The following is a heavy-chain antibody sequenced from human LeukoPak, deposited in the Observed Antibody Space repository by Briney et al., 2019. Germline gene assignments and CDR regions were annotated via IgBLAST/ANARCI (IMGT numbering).Heavy chain of an antibody. CDR3: ARDYNGSGSSHNY. CDR2: IKQDGSEK. CDR1: GFTFSSYW. J-gene: IGHJ4*02. D-gene: IGHD3-10*01. V-gene: IGHV3-7*01. Sequence: PGGSLRLSCAASGFTFSSYWMSWVRQAPGKGLEWVANIKQDGSEKYYVDSVKGRFTISRDNAKNSLYLQMNSLRAEDTAVYYCARDYNGSGSSHNYWGQGTLVTVSS.